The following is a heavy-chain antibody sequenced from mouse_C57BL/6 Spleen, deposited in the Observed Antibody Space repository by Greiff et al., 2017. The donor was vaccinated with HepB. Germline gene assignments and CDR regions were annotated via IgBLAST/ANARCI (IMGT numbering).Heavy chain of an antibody. CDR1: GFNIKDDY. V-gene: IGHV14-4*01. Sequence: VQLQQSGAELVRPGASVKLSCTASGFNIKDDYMHWVKQRPEQGLEWIGWIDPENGDTEYASKFQGKATITADTSSNTAYLQLSSLTSEDTAVYYCTYEYEGYYAMDYWGQGTSVTVSS. CDR2: IDPENGDT. J-gene: IGHJ4*01. D-gene: IGHD2-4*01. CDR3: TYEYEGYYAMDY.